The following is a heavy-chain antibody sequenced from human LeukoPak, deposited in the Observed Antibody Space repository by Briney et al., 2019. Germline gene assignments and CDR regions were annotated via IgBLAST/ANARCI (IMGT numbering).Heavy chain of an antibody. CDR2: INPSGGST. Sequence: ASVTVSCTASGYTFTSYYMHWVRQAPGQGLEWMGIINPSGGSTSYAQKFQGRVTMTRDTSTSTVYMELSSLRSEDTAVYYCARARYSSGWYFGELFDYWGQGTLVTVSS. CDR3: ARARYSSGWYFGELFDY. J-gene: IGHJ4*02. V-gene: IGHV1-46*01. D-gene: IGHD6-19*01. CDR1: GYTFTSYY.